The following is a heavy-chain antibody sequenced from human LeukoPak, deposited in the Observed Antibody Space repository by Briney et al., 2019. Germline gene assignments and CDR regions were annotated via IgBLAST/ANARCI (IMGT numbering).Heavy chain of an antibody. D-gene: IGHD5-18*01. CDR2: INWNGGST. J-gene: IGHJ4*02. CDR3: ARGGGDVDTSIPPYFDY. Sequence: GGSLRLSCAASGFTFDDYGMSWVRQAPGKGLEWVSGINWNGGSTGYADSVKGRFTISRDNAKNSQYLQMNSLRAEDTDLYYCARGGGDVDTSIPPYFDYWRQGTLVTVSS. V-gene: IGHV3-20*04. CDR1: GFTFDDYG.